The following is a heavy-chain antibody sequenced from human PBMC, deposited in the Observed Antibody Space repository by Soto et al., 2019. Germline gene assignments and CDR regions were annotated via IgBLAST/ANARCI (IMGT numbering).Heavy chain of an antibody. V-gene: IGHV3-23*01. Sequence: PGGSLRLSCAASGFTFSSYAMSWVRQAPGKGLEWVSAISGSGGSTYYADSVKGRFTISRDNSKNTLYLQMNSLRAEDTAVYYCAKVSLWSPLGYYYYGMHVWGQGTTVTVSS. D-gene: IGHD3-10*01. CDR2: ISGSGGST. J-gene: IGHJ6*02. CDR1: GFTFSSYA. CDR3: AKVSLWSPLGYYYYGMHV.